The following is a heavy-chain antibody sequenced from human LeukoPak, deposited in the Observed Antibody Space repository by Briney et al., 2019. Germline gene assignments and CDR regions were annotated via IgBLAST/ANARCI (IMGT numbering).Heavy chain of an antibody. J-gene: IGHJ4*02. CDR3: AKDRCGGDCYFDY. Sequence: GGSLRLSCAASGFTFSSYAMSWVRQAPGKGLEWVSAISGSGGSTYYADSVKGRFTIFRDNSKNTLYLQMNSLRAEDTAVYYCAKDRCGGDCYFDYWGQGTLVTVSS. V-gene: IGHV3-23*01. CDR2: ISGSGGST. CDR1: GFTFSSYA. D-gene: IGHD2-21*01.